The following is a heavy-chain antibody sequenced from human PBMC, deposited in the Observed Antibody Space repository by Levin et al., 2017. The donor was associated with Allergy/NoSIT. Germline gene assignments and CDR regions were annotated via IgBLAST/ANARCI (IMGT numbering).Heavy chain of an antibody. CDR1: GGTFSSYA. V-gene: IGHV1-69*13. J-gene: IGHJ3*02. CDR3: ARDRDGGNSRAFDI. D-gene: IGHD4-23*01. Sequence: ASVKVSCKASGGTFSSYAISWVRQAPGQGLEWMGGIIPIFGTANYAQKFQGRVTITADESTSTAYMELSSLRSEDTAVYYCARDRDGGNSRAFDIWGQGTMVTVSS. CDR2: IIPIFGTA.